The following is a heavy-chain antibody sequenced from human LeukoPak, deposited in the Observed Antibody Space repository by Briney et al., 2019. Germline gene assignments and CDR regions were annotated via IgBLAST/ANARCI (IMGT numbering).Heavy chain of an antibody. CDR1: GFTFSSYA. CDR3: AKDLNDDSSGYLDY. Sequence: GGSLRLSCAASGFTFSSYAMSWVRQAPGKGLEWVSAISGSGGSTYYADSVKGRFTISRDNSKNTLYQQMNSLRAEDTAVYYCAKDLNDDSSGYLDYWGQGTLVTVSP. D-gene: IGHD3-22*01. V-gene: IGHV3-23*01. J-gene: IGHJ4*02. CDR2: ISGSGGST.